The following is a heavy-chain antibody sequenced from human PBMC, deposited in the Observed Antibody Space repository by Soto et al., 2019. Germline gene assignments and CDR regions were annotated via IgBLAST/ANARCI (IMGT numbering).Heavy chain of an antibody. CDR3: ASGMTYYDFRGGYYTEWNWFDH. Sequence: SETLSLTCTVSGGTISSYYWSWIRQPAGKGLEWIGRIYTSGSTNYNPSLKSRVTMSVDTSKNKFSLKLSSVTAADTAVYYCASGMTYYDFRGGYYTEWNWFDHWGQGTLVTVYS. J-gene: IGHJ5*02. CDR2: IYTSGST. V-gene: IGHV4-4*07. CDR1: GGTISSYY. D-gene: IGHD3-3*01.